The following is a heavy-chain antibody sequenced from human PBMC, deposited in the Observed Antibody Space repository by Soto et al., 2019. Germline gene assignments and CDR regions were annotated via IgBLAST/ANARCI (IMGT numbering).Heavy chain of an antibody. J-gene: IGHJ4*02. CDR3: ATSLDTAMVLAY. CDR1: GYTLTELS. V-gene: IGHV1-24*01. CDR2: FDPEDGET. Sequence: ASVKVSCKVSGYTLTELSMHWVRQAPGKGLEWMGGFDPEDGETIYAQKFQGRVTMTEDTSTDTAYMELSSLRSEDTAVYYCATSLDTAMVLAYWGQGTLVTVSS. D-gene: IGHD5-18*01.